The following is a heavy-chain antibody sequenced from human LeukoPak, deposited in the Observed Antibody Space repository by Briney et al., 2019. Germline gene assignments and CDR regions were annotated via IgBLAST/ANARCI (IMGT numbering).Heavy chain of an antibody. J-gene: IGHJ3*02. CDR3: ARAQSEYSYGSDAFDI. CDR2: ISYDGSNK. CDR1: GFTFSSYA. Sequence: PGGSLRLSCAASGFTFSSYAMHWVRQAPGKGLEWVAVISYDGSNKYYADSVKGRFTISRDNSKNTLYLQMNSLRAEDTAVYYCARAQSEYSYGSDAFDIWGQGTMVTVSS. D-gene: IGHD5-18*01. V-gene: IGHV3-30-3*01.